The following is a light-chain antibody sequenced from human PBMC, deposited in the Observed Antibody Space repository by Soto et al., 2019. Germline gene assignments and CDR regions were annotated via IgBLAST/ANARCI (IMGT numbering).Light chain of an antibody. Sequence: QSVLTQPASVSGSLGQSITISCTGTSSDVGSYNLVSWYQQHPGKAPKLMISAVTKRPAGVSSRFSGSKSGNTASLTISGLQAEDEADYYCSSYAGFNTVIFGGGTKLTVL. CDR1: SSDVGSYNL. J-gene: IGLJ2*01. CDR3: SSYAGFNTVI. V-gene: IGLV2-23*02. CDR2: AVT.